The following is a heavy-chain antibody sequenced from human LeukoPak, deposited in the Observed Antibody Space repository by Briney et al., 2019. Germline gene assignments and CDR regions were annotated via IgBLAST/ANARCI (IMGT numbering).Heavy chain of an antibody. D-gene: IGHD1-26*01. CDR1: GFTSSNYA. Sequence: GGSLRLSCAASGFTSSNYAMNWVRQAPGKGLEWVSLISGSGVNTYYADSVKGRFTFSRDTSKNTVSLQMNSLRGEDTAVYYCAKDVRVGGGGMDVWGQGTPVTVSS. J-gene: IGHJ6*02. V-gene: IGHV3-23*01. CDR3: AKDVRVGGGGMDV. CDR2: ISGSGVNT.